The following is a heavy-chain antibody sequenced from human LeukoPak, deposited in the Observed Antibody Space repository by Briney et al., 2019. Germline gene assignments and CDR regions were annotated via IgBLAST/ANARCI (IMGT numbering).Heavy chain of an antibody. CDR1: GGSISSGSYY. D-gene: IGHD1-26*01. CDR2: IYYSGST. Sequence: SETLSLTCTVSGGSISSGSYYWSWIRQPPGKGLEWIGYIYYSGSTNYNPSLKSRVTISVDTSKNQFSLKLRSVTAADTAVYYCARARRGSPDYFDYWGQGTLVTVSS. V-gene: IGHV4-61*01. CDR3: ARARRGSPDYFDY. J-gene: IGHJ4*02.